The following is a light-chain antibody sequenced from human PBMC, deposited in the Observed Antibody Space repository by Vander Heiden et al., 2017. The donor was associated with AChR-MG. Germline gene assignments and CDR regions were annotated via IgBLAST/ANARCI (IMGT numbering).Light chain of an antibody. CDR2: DAS. CDR1: QGISSA. V-gene: IGKV1-13*02. Sequence: AIQLTHSPSSLSASVGDRVTITCRASQGISSALAWYQQKPGKAPRLLIYDASSLENGVPSRFSGSGSGADFTLTISSLQAEDSATYYCQQFNSYHRTFGQGTKVEIK. CDR3: QQFNSYHRT. J-gene: IGKJ1*01.